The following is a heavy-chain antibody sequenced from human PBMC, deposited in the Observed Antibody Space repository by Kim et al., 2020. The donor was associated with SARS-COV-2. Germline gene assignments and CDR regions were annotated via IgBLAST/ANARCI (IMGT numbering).Heavy chain of an antibody. V-gene: IGHV1-69*13. CDR2: IIPIFGTA. D-gene: IGHD2-2*01. J-gene: IGHJ3*01. Sequence: SVKVSCKASGGTFSSYAISWVRQAPGQGLEWMGGIIPIFGTANYAQKFQGRVTITADESTSTAYMELSSLRSEDTAVYYCARLPDDIVGVPAAIGWGQGTMVTVSS. CDR3: ARLPDDIVGVPAAIG. CDR1: GGTFSSYA.